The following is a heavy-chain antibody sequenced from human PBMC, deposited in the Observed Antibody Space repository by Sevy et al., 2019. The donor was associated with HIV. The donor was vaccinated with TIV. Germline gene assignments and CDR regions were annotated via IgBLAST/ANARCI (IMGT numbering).Heavy chain of an antibody. Sequence: GGSLRLSCVASGFTFSSYWMTWVRQAPGRGLEWVSSISSSSYIYYADSVKGRFTISRDNAKNSLYLQMNSLRAEDTAVYYCARIGYSSSSGVGYWGQGTLVTVSS. V-gene: IGHV3-21*01. CDR2: ISSSSYI. D-gene: IGHD6-6*01. J-gene: IGHJ4*02. CDR3: ARIGYSSSSGVGY. CDR1: GFTFSSYW.